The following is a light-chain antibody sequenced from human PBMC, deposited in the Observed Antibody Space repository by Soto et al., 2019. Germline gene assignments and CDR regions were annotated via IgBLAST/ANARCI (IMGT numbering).Light chain of an antibody. CDR3: QQYHKWPLT. V-gene: IGKV3-15*01. CDR2: GAS. J-gene: IGKJ4*01. Sequence: EIVMPQSPATLSVSPGERATVPCRASQSVSNNLAWYQQKPGQAPSLLIYGASARATGIPARFSGSGYGTEFTLTISSLQSEDFAVYYCQQYHKWPLTFGGGTKVDIK. CDR1: QSVSNN.